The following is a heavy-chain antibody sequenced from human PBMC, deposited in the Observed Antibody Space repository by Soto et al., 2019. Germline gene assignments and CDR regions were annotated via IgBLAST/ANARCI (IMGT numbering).Heavy chain of an antibody. CDR1: GDTFTSYG. Sequence: ASGKVACNASGDTFTSYGMSWVRHAPVQGLEWMGWISAYNGNTNYAQKFRGRVTVTTDTSTSTAYMELKNLRADDTAVYYCERDWYSTSADPNWFDRWGQGTTVPVSS. CDR3: ERDWYSTSADPNWFDR. J-gene: IGHJ5*02. D-gene: IGHD6-6*01. V-gene: IGHV1-18*01. CDR2: ISAYNGNT.